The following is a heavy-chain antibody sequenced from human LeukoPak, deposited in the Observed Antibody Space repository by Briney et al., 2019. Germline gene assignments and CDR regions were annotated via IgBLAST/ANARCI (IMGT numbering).Heavy chain of an antibody. V-gene: IGHV4-38-2*02. CDR2: IYHSGST. D-gene: IGHD3-22*01. CDR3: ARYYYDSSGFSP. Sequence: SETLSLTCTVSGYSISSGYYWGWIRQPPGKGLEWIGSIYHSGSTYYNPSLKSRVTISVDTSNTQFSLKLSSVTAADTAVYYCARYYYDSSGFSPWGQGTLVTVPS. CDR1: GYSISSGYY. J-gene: IGHJ5*02.